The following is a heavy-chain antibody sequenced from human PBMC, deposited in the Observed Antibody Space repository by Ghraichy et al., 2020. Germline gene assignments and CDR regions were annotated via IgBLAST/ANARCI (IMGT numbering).Heavy chain of an antibody. J-gene: IGHJ4*02. CDR3: ARSPYSSSPYYFDY. CDR1: GFTFSSYT. CDR2: ISSSSSYI. Sequence: GGSLRLSCAASGFTFSSYTMNWVRQAPGKGLEWVSAISSSSSYIYYADSVKGRFTISRDNSKNSLYLQMNSLRAEDTAVYYCARSPYSSSPYYFDYWGQGTLVTVSS. D-gene: IGHD6-6*01. V-gene: IGHV3-21*01.